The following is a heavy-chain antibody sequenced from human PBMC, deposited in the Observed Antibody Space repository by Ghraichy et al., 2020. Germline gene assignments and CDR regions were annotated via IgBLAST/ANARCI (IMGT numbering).Heavy chain of an antibody. V-gene: IGHV1-18*01. CDR1: GYTFTSYG. J-gene: IGHJ4*02. CDR3: ASRSGTYPYYFDY. Sequence: ASVKVSCKASGYTFTSYGISWVRQAPGQGLEWMGWISTYNGNTNYEQKFQGRVTMTTDTSTSTAYLELRSLRSDDTAIYYCASRSGTYPYYFDYWGQGTLVAVSS. D-gene: IGHD1-26*01. CDR2: ISTYNGNT.